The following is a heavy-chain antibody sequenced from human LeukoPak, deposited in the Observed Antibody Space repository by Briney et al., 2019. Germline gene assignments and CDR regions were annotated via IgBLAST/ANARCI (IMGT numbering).Heavy chain of an antibody. CDR1: GFTFSSYA. V-gene: IGHV3-64*01. D-gene: IGHD3-9*01. J-gene: IGHJ3*02. Sequence: GGSLRLSCAASGFTFSSYAMHWVRQAPGKGLEYVSAISSNGGSTYYANSVKGRFTISRENSKNTLYLQMKSLRAEDTAVYYCARADNTGYYLVGGFDIWGQGTMVTVSS. CDR3: ARADNTGYYLVGGFDI. CDR2: ISSNGGST.